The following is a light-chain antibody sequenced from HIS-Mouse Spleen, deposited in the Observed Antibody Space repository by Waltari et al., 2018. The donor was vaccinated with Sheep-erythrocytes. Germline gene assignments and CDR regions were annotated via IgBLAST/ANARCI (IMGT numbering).Light chain of an antibody. J-gene: IGKJ4*01. CDR1: QGISSA. V-gene: IGKV1-13*02. Sequence: AIQFPQSPSSLSASVGDRVTITCRASQGISSALAWYQQKPGKAPKLLIYDASSLESGVPSRFSGSGSGTDFTLTISSLQPEDFATYYCQQSYSTPPLTFGGGTKVEIK. CDR2: DAS. CDR3: QQSYSTPPLT.